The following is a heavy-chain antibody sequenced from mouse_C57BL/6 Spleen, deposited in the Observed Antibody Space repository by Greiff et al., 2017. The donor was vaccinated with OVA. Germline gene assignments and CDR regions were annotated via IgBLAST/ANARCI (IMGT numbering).Heavy chain of an antibody. Sequence: VQLQQSGAELVMPGASVKLSCKASGYTFTSYWMHWVKQRPGQGLEWIGEIDPSDSYTNYNQKFKGKSTLTVDKSSSTAYMQLSSLTSEDSAVYYCAREGDYYGSSRYFDVWGTGTTVTVSS. CDR3: AREGDYYGSSRYFDV. D-gene: IGHD1-1*01. CDR2: IDPSDSYT. V-gene: IGHV1-69*01. J-gene: IGHJ1*03. CDR1: GYTFTSYW.